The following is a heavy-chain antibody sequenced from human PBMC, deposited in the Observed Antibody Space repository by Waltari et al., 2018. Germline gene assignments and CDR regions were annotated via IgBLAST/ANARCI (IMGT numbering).Heavy chain of an antibody. CDR3: ARDRGRGLYLDT. CDR2: VHRSGRT. V-gene: IGHV4-4*02. D-gene: IGHD2-15*01. CDR1: GDSMSDTDW. J-gene: IGHJ4*02. Sequence: QLHLEQLGPGLVKPSETLSLICAVSGDSMSDTDWWSWVRQSPGKGLEWIGQVHRSGRTNFNPSFASRVTVSLDTSTAHFSLKVTSVTAADTAVYYCARDRGRGLYLDTWGQGILVTVSP.